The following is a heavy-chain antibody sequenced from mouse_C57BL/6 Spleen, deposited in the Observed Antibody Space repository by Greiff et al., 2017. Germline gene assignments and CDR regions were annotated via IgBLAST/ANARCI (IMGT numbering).Heavy chain of an antibody. D-gene: IGHD2-1*01. CDR1: GYTFTDYE. J-gene: IGHJ4*01. CDR3: TRGDYGNVAMDD. CDR2: IDPETGGT. Sequence: QVQLQQSGAELVRPGASVTLSCKASGYTFTDYEMHWVKQTPVHVLEWIGAIDPETGGTAYNQKFKGKAILTADKSSSTAYMELRSLTSEDSAVYYCTRGDYGNVAMDDWGQGTSVTVSS. V-gene: IGHV1-15*01.